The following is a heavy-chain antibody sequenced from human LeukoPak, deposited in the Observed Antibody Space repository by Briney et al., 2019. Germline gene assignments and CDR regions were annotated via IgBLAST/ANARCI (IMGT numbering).Heavy chain of an antibody. CDR3: ARDSEGCFDY. J-gene: IGHJ4*02. Sequence: PGGSLRLSCAASGFTFGTFDMSWVRQAPGKGLEWVSTLACLDASCTEYYADSVKGRFSISRDTSKSTLSLQMNSLRVEDTAIYYCARDSEGCFDYWGRGTLVTVSA. CDR2: LACLDASCTE. D-gene: IGHD3-10*01. CDR1: GFTFGTFD. V-gene: IGHV3-23*01.